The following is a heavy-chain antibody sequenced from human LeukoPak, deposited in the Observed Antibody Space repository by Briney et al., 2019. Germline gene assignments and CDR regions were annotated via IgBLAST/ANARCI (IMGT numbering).Heavy chain of an antibody. D-gene: IGHD4-17*01. CDR2: IIPILGIA. J-gene: IGHJ6*02. Sequence: GASVKVSCKASGGTFSSYAIRWVRQAPGQGLEWMGRIIPILGIANYAQKFQGRVTITADKSTSTAFMELSSLRSEDTAVYYCARGGDLDYGDSRLYYYGMDVWGQGTTVTVSS. CDR1: GGTFSSYA. CDR3: ARGGDLDYGDSRLYYYGMDV. V-gene: IGHV1-69*04.